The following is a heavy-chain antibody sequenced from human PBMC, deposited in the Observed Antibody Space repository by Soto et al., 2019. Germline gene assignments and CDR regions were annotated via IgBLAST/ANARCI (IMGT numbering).Heavy chain of an antibody. CDR1: GYTFTSYD. V-gene: IGHV1-8*01. CDR2: MNPNSGNT. CDR3: ARGRVATIYYYYYGMDV. Sequence: ASVKVSCKASGYTFTSYDINWVRQATGQGLEWMGWMNPNSGNTGYAQKFQGRVTMTRNTSISTAYMGLSSLRSEDTAVYYCARGRVATIYYYYYGMDVWGQGTTVTVSS. J-gene: IGHJ6*02. D-gene: IGHD5-12*01.